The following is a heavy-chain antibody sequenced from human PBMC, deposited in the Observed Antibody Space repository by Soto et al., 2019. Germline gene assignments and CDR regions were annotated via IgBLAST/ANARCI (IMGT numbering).Heavy chain of an antibody. D-gene: IGHD2-8*01. CDR2: INHSGST. J-gene: IGHJ4*02. V-gene: IGHV4-34*01. Sequence: SETLSHTCAVSAGSFSGYYWSWIRQPPGKGLEWIGEINHSGSTNYNPSLKSRVTISVDTSKNQFSLKLRSVTAADTAVYYCARGKGYCTKGVCSNLQYYFDYWGEGTLVTVSS. CDR3: ARGKGYCTKGVCSNLQYYFDY. CDR1: AGSFSGYY.